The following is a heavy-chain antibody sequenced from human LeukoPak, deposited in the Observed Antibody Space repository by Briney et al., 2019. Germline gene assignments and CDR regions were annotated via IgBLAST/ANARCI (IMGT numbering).Heavy chain of an antibody. CDR2: IKQDGSEK. CDR3: ARERADSSGYPVDY. J-gene: IGHJ4*02. Sequence: GRSLRLSCAASGFTFSSYWMSWVRQAPGKGLEWVANIKQDGSEKYYVDSVKGRFTISRDNAKNSLYLQMNSLRAEDTAVYYCARERADSSGYPVDYWGQGTLVTVSS. V-gene: IGHV3-7*03. D-gene: IGHD3-22*01. CDR1: GFTFSSYW.